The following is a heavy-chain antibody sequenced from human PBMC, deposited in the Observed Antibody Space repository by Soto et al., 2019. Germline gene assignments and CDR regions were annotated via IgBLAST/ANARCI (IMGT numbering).Heavy chain of an antibody. CDR3: TRDLRPGYSYGSFDY. CDR1: GFTFGDYA. V-gene: IGHV3-49*05. D-gene: IGHD5-18*01. J-gene: IGHJ4*02. Sequence: EVQLVESGGGLVKPGRSRRLSCTASGFTFGDYAMSWFRQAPGKGLEWVGFIRSKAYGGTTEYAASVKGRVTISRDDSKSIAYLQMNSLKTEDTAVYYCTRDLRPGYSYGSFDYWGQGTLVTVSS. CDR2: IRSKAYGGTT.